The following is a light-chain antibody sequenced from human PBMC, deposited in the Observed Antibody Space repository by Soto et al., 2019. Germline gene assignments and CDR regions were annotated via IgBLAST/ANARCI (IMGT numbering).Light chain of an antibody. CDR3: QQRSNWPPLT. J-gene: IGKJ4*01. V-gene: IGKV3-11*01. Sequence: EIVLTQSPATLSLSPGERATLSCRASQSVSTYLACYQQKPGQPPRLLIYHASNRAPGIPARFSGSGSGTDFTLTISSLEPEDFAVYYCQQRSNWPPLTFGGGTKVEIK. CDR1: QSVSTY. CDR2: HAS.